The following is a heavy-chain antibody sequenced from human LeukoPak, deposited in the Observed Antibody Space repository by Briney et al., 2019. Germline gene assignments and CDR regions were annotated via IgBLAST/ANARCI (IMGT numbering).Heavy chain of an antibody. CDR1: GGSISSGGYS. D-gene: IGHD2-2*01. CDR2: IYHSGST. J-gene: IGHJ6*04. Sequence: SQTLSLTCAVSGGSISSGGYSWSWIRQPPGKGLEWIGYIYHSGSTYYNPSLKSRVTISVDRSKNQFSLKLSSVTAADTAVYYCAGGRYCSSTSCPPFYYYYYGMDVWGKGTTVTVSS. CDR3: AGGRYCSSTSCPPFYYYYYGMDV. V-gene: IGHV4-30-2*01.